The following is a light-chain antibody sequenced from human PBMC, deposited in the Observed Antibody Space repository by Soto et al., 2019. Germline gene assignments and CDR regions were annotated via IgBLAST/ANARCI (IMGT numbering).Light chain of an antibody. J-gene: IGKJ4*01. CDR1: QGINSY. CDR3: QQLYTYPLP. V-gene: IGKV1-9*01. Sequence: DIQLTQSPSFLSASVGDRVTVTCRASQGINSYLAWYQQKPGKAPKLLIYTASTLQSRVPSRFSGSGSGTEFTLTITSLQPEDFAAYYCQQLYTYPLPVGGGTKVEL. CDR2: TAS.